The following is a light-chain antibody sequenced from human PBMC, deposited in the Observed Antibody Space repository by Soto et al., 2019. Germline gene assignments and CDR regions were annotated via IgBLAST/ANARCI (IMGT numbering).Light chain of an antibody. CDR2: EVS. J-gene: IGLJ1*01. CDR3: NSYTSSTAYV. Sequence: QSVLTQPASVSGSPGQSITISRTGTSSDVGGYNYVSWYQLHPGKAPKLIIYEVSNRPSGVSNRFSGSKSGNTASLTISGLQAEDEADYYCNSYTSSTAYVFGTGTKVTVL. CDR1: SSDVGGYNY. V-gene: IGLV2-14*01.